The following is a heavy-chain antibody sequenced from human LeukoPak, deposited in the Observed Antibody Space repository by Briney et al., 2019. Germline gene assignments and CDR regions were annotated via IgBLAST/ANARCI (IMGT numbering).Heavy chain of an antibody. CDR2: ISGSGGST. V-gene: IGHV3-23*01. D-gene: IGHD4-17*01. J-gene: IGHJ4*02. CDR1: GFTFSSYA. Sequence: GGSLRLSCAASGFTFSSYAMSWVRQAPGKGLEWVSAISGSGGSTYYVDSVKGRFTISRDNAKNSLYLQMNSLRAEDTGVYYCARMDHYGDYFNYWGQGTLVTVSS. CDR3: ARMDHYGDYFNY.